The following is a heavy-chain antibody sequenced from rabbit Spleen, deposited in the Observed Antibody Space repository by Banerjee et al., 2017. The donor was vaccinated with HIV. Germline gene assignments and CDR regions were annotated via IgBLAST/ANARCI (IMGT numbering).Heavy chain of an antibody. Sequence: QLVESRGGLVQPGGSLKLSCTASGFSLSSYYMNWVRQAPGKGLEWIGYIDPVFGITYYANWVNGRFSISRENAQNTVFLQMTSLTAADTATYFCAREVEIYGGYDGSGYPNYGMDLWGQGTLVTVS. D-gene: IGHD6-1*01. V-gene: IGHV1S7*01. J-gene: IGHJ6*01. CDR1: GFSLSSYY. CDR3: AREVEIYGGYDGSGYPNYGMDL. CDR2: IDPVFGIT.